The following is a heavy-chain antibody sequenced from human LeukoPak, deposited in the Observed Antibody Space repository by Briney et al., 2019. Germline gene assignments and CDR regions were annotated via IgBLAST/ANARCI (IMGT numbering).Heavy chain of an antibody. CDR3: AREKYYYDSSGYRDYMDV. CDR1: GGSISSYY. Sequence: PSETLSLTCTVSGGSISSYYWRWIRQPPGKGLEWIGYIYYSGSTNYNPSLKSRVTISVDTSKNQFSLKLSSVTAADTAVYYCAREKYYYDSSGYRDYMDVWGKGTTVTVSS. CDR2: IYYSGST. J-gene: IGHJ6*03. D-gene: IGHD3-22*01. V-gene: IGHV4-59*01.